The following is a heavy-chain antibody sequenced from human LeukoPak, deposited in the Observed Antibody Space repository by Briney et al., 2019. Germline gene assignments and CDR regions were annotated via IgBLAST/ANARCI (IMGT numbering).Heavy chain of an antibody. D-gene: IGHD6-19*01. Sequence: ASVKVSCKASGYTFTSYDINWVRQATGQGLEWMGWMNPNSGNTGYAQKFQGRVTMTRNTSISTAYMELGSLRSEDTAVYYCAILGEQWPRPYYYYGMDVWGQGTTVTVSS. V-gene: IGHV1-8*01. CDR3: AILGEQWPRPYYYYGMDV. CDR2: MNPNSGNT. CDR1: GYTFTSYD. J-gene: IGHJ6*02.